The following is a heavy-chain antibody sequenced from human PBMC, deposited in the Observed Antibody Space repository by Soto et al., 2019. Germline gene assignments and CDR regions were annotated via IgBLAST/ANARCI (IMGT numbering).Heavy chain of an antibody. CDR1: GYGYSTIG. CDR2: IRPDNGNR. V-gene: IGHV1-18*03. D-gene: IGHD1-20*01. CDR3: ARDTESNRYND. J-gene: IGHJ1*01. Sequence: GPSVKLSWKTSGYGYSTIGRSSVRRAPGQGLEWVGWIRPDNGNRKSAQRLQGRVTLTTDTSASTAYMELRSLTSDDMAMYYCARDTESNRYNDSGQGTLGTVVS.